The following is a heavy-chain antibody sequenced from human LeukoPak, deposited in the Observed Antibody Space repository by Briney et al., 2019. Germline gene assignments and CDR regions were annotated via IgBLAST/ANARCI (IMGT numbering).Heavy chain of an antibody. CDR2: INPNSGGT. CDR1: GYTFTGYY. D-gene: IGHD2-21*02. V-gene: IGHV1-2*02. CDR3: ARDFWCGGDSYQPRFDY. J-gene: IGHJ4*02. Sequence: GASVKVSCKASGYTFTGYYMHWVRQAPGQGLEWMGWINPNSGGTNYAQKFQGRVTMTRDTSISTAYMELSRLRSDDTAVYYCARDFWCGGDSYQPRFDYWGQGTLVTVSS.